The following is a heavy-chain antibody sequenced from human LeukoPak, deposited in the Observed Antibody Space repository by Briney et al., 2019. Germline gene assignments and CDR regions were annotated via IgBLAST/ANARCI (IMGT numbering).Heavy chain of an antibody. Sequence: SETLSLTCTVSGGSISSSSDYWGWIRQPPGKGLEWIGSIYYSGSTYYNPSLKRRVTISVDTSKNQFSLKLSSVTAADTAVYYCARLHYDFWSGSAVFDYWGQGTLVTVSS. V-gene: IGHV4-39*01. CDR1: GGSISSSSDY. CDR3: ARLHYDFWSGSAVFDY. J-gene: IGHJ4*02. CDR2: IYYSGST. D-gene: IGHD3-3*01.